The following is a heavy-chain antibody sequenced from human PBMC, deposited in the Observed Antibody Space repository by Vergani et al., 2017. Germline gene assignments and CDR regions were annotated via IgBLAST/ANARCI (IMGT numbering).Heavy chain of an antibody. V-gene: IGHV4-4*01. CDR2: ICHTEDT. D-gene: IGHD2-2*02. CDR3: ATIGYRRWGYYFDY. J-gene: IGHJ4*02. Sequence: QVQLQESGPGLVTPPGTLSLTCAVSGDSISSNNCWTWVRQPPGKGVEWIGEICHTEDTKYSPSLKSRVTVSVDESRNLFSLRLNSVSAADTAVYCCATIGYRRWGYYFDYWGQGILVTVSS. CDR1: GDSISSNNC.